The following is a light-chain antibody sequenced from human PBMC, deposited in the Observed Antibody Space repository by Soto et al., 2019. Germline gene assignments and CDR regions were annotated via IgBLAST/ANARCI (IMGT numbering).Light chain of an antibody. J-gene: IGKJ4*01. CDR3: QQANDFPLT. V-gene: IGKV1-12*01. Sequence: DIQMTQSPSFVSASVGDRVTITCRASQHINDWLAWYQQKPGRAPDLLISRATSLQSGVPSRFSGSGSGTEFTLTISSLQPEDFATYYCQQANDFPLTFGGGTRTEIK. CDR1: QHINDW. CDR2: RAT.